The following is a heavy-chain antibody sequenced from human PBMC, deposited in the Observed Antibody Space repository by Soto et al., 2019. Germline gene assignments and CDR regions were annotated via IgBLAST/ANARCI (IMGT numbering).Heavy chain of an antibody. V-gene: IGHV4-59*01. CDR2: IYYSGST. J-gene: IGHJ6*02. CDR3: ARGRGSGSSFYYYGMDV. CDR1: GGSISSYY. Sequence: SETLSLTCTVSGGSISSYYWSWIRQPPGKGLEWIGYIYYSGSTNYNPSLKSRVTISVDTSKNQCSLKLSSVTAADTAVYYCARGRGSGSSFYYYGMDVWGQGTTVTV. D-gene: IGHD3-10*01.